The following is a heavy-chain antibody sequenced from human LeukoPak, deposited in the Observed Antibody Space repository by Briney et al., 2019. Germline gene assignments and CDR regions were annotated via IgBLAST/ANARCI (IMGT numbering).Heavy chain of an antibody. V-gene: IGHV4-39*01. CDR1: GGSISCSSYY. D-gene: IGHD5-24*01. CDR2: IYYSGST. J-gene: IGHJ5*02. Sequence: SETLSLTCTVSGGSISCSSYYWGWIRQPPGKGLEWIGSIYYSGSTYYNPSLKSRVTISVDTSKNQFSLKLSSVTAADTAVYYCARQLRLATILSSDWFDPWGQGTLVTVSS. CDR3: ARQLRLATILSSDWFDP.